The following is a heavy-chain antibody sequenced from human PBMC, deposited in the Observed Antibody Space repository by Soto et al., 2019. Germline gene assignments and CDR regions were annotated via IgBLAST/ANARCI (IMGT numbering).Heavy chain of an antibody. CDR2: IYPGDSDT. V-gene: IGHV5-51*01. D-gene: IGHD6-19*01. CDR1: GYSFTSYW. J-gene: IGHJ6*02. Sequence: GESLKISCKGSGYSFTSYWIGWVRQMPGKGLEWMGIIYPGDSDTRYSPSFQGQVTISADKSISTAYLQWSSLKASDTAMYYCARWESCRTPTNSSGCPWGGYYYYGMDVWGQGTTVTVSS. CDR3: ARWESCRTPTNSSGCPWGGYYYYGMDV.